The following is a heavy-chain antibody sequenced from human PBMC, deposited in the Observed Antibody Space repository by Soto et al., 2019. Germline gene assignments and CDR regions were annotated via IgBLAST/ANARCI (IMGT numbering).Heavy chain of an antibody. V-gene: IGHV3-66*01. CDR1: GFTVSSNY. J-gene: IGHJ6*02. CDR2: IYSGGST. CDR3: ARGVLYYYYGMDV. Sequence: EVQLVESGGGLVQPGGSLRLSCAASGFTVSSNYMSWVRQAPGKGLEWVSVIYSGGSTYYADSVKGRFTISRDNSKNKLYLQMNSLRAEDTAVYYCARGVLYYYYGMDVWGQGTTVTVSS.